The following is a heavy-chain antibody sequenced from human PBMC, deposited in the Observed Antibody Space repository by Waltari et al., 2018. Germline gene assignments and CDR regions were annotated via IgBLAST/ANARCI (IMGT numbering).Heavy chain of an antibody. V-gene: IGHV4-34*11. Sequence: QVQLQQWGAGLLKPSETLSLTCAVYGGSFSGYYWSWIRQPPGKGLEWIGYIYYSGSTNYNPSLKSRVTISVDTSKNQFSLKLSSVTAADTAVYYCARDLTVSYYFDYWGQGTLVTVSS. CDR3: ARDLTVSYYFDY. CDR2: IYYSGST. D-gene: IGHD3-16*02. CDR1: GGSFSGYY. J-gene: IGHJ4*02.